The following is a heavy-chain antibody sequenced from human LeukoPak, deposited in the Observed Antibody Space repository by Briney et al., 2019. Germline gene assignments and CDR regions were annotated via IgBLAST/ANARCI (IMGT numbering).Heavy chain of an antibody. Sequence: AASVKVSCKASGYTFTGYYMHWVRQAPGQGLEWMGWINPNSGGTNYAQKFQGRVTMTRDTSISTAYMELSRLRSDDTAVYYCARVSFRGQRIAFLNPPDYWGQGTLVTVSS. CDR2: INPNSGGT. J-gene: IGHJ4*02. CDR1: GYTFTGYY. D-gene: IGHD2/OR15-2a*01. CDR3: ARVSFRGQRIAFLNPPDY. V-gene: IGHV1-2*02.